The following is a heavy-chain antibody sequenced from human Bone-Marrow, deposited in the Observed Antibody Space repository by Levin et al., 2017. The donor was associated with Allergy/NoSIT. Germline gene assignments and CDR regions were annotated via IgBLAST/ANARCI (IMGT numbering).Heavy chain of an antibody. V-gene: IGHV4-30-4*01. CDR1: GGSINSGDYY. CDR3: ARSESVFGVVDYGMDV. Sequence: NSSETLSLTCTVSGGSINSGDYYWNWIRQTPGKGLDWIGYIYDSDNTYYNPSLKSRVTFSVDTSKNHFSLMMTSVTAADTAVYYCARSESVFGVVDYGMDVWGQGTTVTVSS. J-gene: IGHJ6*02. CDR2: IYDSDNT. D-gene: IGHD3-3*01.